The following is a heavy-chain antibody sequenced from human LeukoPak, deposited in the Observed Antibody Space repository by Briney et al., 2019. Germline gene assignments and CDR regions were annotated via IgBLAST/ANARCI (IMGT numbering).Heavy chain of an antibody. CDR3: ARPTTTFSRNDAFDI. Sequence: ASVKVSCKASGYTFTGYYMHWVRQAPGQGLEWMGWINPNSGGTNYAQKFQGRVTMTRDTSISTAYMELSRLRSDDTAVYYCARPTTTFSRNDAFDIWGQGTMVTVSS. D-gene: IGHD2/OR15-2a*01. CDR2: INPNSGGT. V-gene: IGHV1-2*02. J-gene: IGHJ3*02. CDR1: GYTFTGYY.